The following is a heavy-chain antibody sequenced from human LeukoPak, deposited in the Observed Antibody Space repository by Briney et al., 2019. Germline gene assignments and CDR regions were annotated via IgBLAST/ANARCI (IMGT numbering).Heavy chain of an antibody. Sequence: GGSLRLSCAASGFTFSSYSMNWVRQAPGKGLEWVSSISSSNYIYYADSVKGRFTISRDNAKNSLYLQMNSLRAEDTAVYYCARDFWSGYSVDYWGQGTLVTVSS. J-gene: IGHJ4*02. CDR1: GFTFSSYS. CDR2: ISSSNYI. CDR3: ARDFWSGYSVDY. D-gene: IGHD3-3*01. V-gene: IGHV3-21*01.